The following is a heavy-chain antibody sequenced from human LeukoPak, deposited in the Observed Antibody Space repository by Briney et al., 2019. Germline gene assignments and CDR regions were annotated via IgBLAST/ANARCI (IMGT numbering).Heavy chain of an antibody. Sequence: PGGSLRLSCAASGFTVSSNYMNWVRQAPGKGLEWVSVIYSASTTYYADSVKGRFTISRDNSKNTLYLQMNSLRAEDTAVYYCARDTGDSGDWFDPWGQGTLVTVSS. CDR2: IYSASTT. CDR3: ARDTGDSGDWFDP. J-gene: IGHJ5*02. V-gene: IGHV3-53*01. D-gene: IGHD3-10*01. CDR1: GFTVSSNY.